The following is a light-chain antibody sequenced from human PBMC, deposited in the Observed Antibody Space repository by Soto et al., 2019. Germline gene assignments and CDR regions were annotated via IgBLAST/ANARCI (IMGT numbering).Light chain of an antibody. Sequence: DIQMTQSASSLSASVRDRVTITCLASQSISSYLNWYQQKPGKAPKLLIYAASSLQSGVPSRFSGSGSGTDFTLTISSLQPEDFATYYCQQSYSTPWTFGQGTKVDI. V-gene: IGKV1-39*01. J-gene: IGKJ1*01. CDR1: QSISSY. CDR3: QQSYSTPWT. CDR2: AAS.